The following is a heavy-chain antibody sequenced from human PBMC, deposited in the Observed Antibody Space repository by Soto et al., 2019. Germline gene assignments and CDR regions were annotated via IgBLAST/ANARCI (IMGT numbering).Heavy chain of an antibody. CDR2: IRSKANSYAT. CDR3: TRLVLGSVVY. D-gene: IGHD2-15*01. V-gene: IGHV3-73*02. J-gene: IGHJ4*02. CDR1: GFTFSGST. Sequence: EVQLVESGGGLVQPGGSLKLSCAASGFTFSGSTMHWVRQASGKGLEWVGRIRSKANSYATAYAASVKGRFTISRDDSTNTAYLQMNSLKTEDTAVYYCTRLVLGSVVYWRQGTLVTVSS.